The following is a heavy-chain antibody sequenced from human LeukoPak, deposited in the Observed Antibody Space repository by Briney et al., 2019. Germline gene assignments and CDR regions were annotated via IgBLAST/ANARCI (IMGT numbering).Heavy chain of an antibody. Sequence: SETLSLTCAVSGGSISSGGYSWSWIRQPPGTGLEWIGFISHSGTTSYNPSLKSRLTISVDRPKNQFSLKLSSVTAADTAVYYCARANYYDSSGLDAFDIWGQGTMVTVSS. V-gene: IGHV4-30-2*01. CDR2: ISHSGTT. J-gene: IGHJ3*02. D-gene: IGHD3-22*01. CDR3: ARANYYDSSGLDAFDI. CDR1: GGSISSGGYS.